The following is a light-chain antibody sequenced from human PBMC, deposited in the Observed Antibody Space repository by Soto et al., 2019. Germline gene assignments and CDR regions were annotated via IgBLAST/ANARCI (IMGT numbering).Light chain of an antibody. V-gene: IGKV3-20*01. J-gene: IGKJ4*01. CDR1: EPFNSPY. Sequence: VLTQSPATLSLSPGERATLSCTTNEPFNSPYLAWYQQTPGQAPRLLIYGASNRATGIPDRFSGSGSGADFTLTISRLEPEDFAVYYCQQYGSPLTFGGGTKVEI. CDR2: GAS. CDR3: QQYGSPLT.